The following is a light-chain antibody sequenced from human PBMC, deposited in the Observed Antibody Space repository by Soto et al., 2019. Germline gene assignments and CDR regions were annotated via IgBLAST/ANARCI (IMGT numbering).Light chain of an antibody. CDR2: EVS. V-gene: IGLV2-14*01. Sequence: QSVVTLPASVSGSPGQSITISCAGTTNDVGAYNYVAWYQHHPGKAPILLIYEVSSRPSSISYRFSGSKSGNMASLTISGLQAEDEADYYCSSSSTTNTVVFGGGTK. CDR1: TNDVGAYNY. CDR3: SSSSTTNTVV. J-gene: IGLJ2*01.